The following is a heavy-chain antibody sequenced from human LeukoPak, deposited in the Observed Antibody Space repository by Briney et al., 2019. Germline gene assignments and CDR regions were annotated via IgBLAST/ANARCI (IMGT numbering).Heavy chain of an antibody. J-gene: IGHJ4*02. V-gene: IGHV4-39*07. CDR1: GGSISTSSYY. CDR2: MYYSGST. Sequence: KPSETLSLTCTVSGGSISTSSYYWGWIRQPPGKGLEWIGSMYYSGSTYYNPSLESRVTISVDTSKNQFSLKLSSVTAADTAVYYCARDPGYYDSSGYYPGYFDYWGQGTLVTVSS. D-gene: IGHD3-22*01. CDR3: ARDPGYYDSSGYYPGYFDY.